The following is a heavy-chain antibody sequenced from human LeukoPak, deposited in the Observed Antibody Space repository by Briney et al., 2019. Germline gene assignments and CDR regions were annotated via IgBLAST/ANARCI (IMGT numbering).Heavy chain of an antibody. D-gene: IGHD4-11*01. CDR2: INPSGGST. V-gene: IGHV1-46*01. CDR1: GYTFISYY. J-gene: IGHJ4*02. Sequence: EASVKVSCTASGYTFISYYMHWVRQAPGQGLEWMGGINPSGGSTSYAQKFQGRVTMTRDTSTSTVYMELSSLRFEDTAVYYCARQDYSNYVDWGQGTLVTVSS. CDR3: ARQDYSNYVD.